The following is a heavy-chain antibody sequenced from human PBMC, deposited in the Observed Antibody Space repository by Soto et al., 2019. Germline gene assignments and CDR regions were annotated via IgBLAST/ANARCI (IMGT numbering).Heavy chain of an antibody. CDR3: ARDEYISAY. CDR1: GFTFSDFY. Sequence: QVQLVESGGGLVKPGGSLRLSCADSGFTFSDFYMTWIRQAPGKGLEWIAYIGSGGSPIYYADSVKGRFTISWDNSKKSLYLQMNSLRADDTAMYFCARDEYISAYWGQGTLVTVSS. V-gene: IGHV3-11*01. J-gene: IGHJ4*02. CDR2: IGSGGSPI. D-gene: IGHD6-19*01.